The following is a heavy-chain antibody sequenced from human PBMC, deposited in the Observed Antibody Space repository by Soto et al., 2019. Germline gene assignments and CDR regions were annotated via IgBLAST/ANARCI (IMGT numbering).Heavy chain of an antibody. D-gene: IGHD1-26*01. J-gene: IGHJ4*02. CDR3: ARHIVGASCFDS. CDR1: GFSISSSNYY. CDR2: IYYSGST. Sequence: SETLSLTCTVSGFSISSSNYYWGWIRQSPGKGLEWIGSIYYSGSTYYNPSLKSRVTISVDTSKNHFSLRLSSVTAADTAVYYCARHIVGASCFDSWGQGALVTVS. V-gene: IGHV4-39*01.